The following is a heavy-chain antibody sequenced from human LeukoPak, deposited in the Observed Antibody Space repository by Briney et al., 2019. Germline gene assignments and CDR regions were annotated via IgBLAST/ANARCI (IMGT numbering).Heavy chain of an antibody. Sequence: GGSLRLSCAASGFTFSSYSMNWVRQAPGKGLEWVSSISSSSSYIYYADSVKGRFTISRDNAKNSLYLQMNRLRAEDTAVYYCARDRGRGYYDILTGYSPNFDYWGQGTLVTVSS. D-gene: IGHD3-9*01. CDR3: ARDRGRGYYDILTGYSPNFDY. CDR2: ISSSSSYI. CDR1: GFTFSSYS. V-gene: IGHV3-21*01. J-gene: IGHJ4*02.